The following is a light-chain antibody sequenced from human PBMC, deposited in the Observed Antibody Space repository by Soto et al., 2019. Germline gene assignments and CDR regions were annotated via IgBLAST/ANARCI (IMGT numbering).Light chain of an antibody. CDR2: GVS. J-gene: IGLJ1*01. CDR1: SSDVGSYDY. V-gene: IGLV2-14*01. Sequence: QSVLTQPASVSGSPGQSITISCSGTSSDVGSYDYVAWYQQFPGKTPKLMIYGVSSRPSGVSSRFSGSKSGNTASLTISGLQAEDEADYYCISYTGSSTSDVFGTGTKLTVL. CDR3: ISYTGSSTSDV.